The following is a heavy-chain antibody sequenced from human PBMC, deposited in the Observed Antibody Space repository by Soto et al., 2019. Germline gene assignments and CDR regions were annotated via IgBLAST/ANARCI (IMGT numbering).Heavy chain of an antibody. CDR3: ARSLVGATELVGFDN. D-gene: IGHD1-26*01. CDR1: GGSISNYY. J-gene: IGHJ4*02. CDR2: IYYDGST. V-gene: IGHV4-59*01. Sequence: SETLSLTCTVSGGSISNYYWSWIRQPPGKGLEWIGYIYYDGSTNHNPSLKSRVTISVDTSKNQFSLELSSVTAADTAVYYCARSLVGATELVGFDNWGQGTLVTVSS.